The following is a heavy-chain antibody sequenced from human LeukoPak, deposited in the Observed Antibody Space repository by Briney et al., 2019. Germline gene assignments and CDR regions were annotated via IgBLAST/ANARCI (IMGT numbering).Heavy chain of an antibody. V-gene: IGHV3-23*01. J-gene: IGHJ4*02. Sequence: LTSETLSLTCAVYGGSFSGYYWSWIRQPPGKGLEWVSCISGSDNRTFYADSVKGRFTTSRDHSKNTLYLQMDSLRAEDTAVYYCAKGVSSSCYSGLDYWGQGTLVTVSS. CDR3: AKGVSSSCYSGLDY. CDR2: ISGSDNRT. CDR1: GGSFSGYY. D-gene: IGHD2-15*01.